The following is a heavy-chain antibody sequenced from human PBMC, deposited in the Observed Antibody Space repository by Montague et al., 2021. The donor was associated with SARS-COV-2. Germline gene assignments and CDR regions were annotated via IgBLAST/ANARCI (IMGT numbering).Heavy chain of an antibody. CDR1: GGSISSSSYY. V-gene: IGHV4-39*07. Sequence: SETLPLTCTVSGGSISSSSYYWGWIRQPPGKGLEWIGNIFYSGSTYYNPSLKSRVTISVDTSKNQFSLKLSSVTAADTAVYYCARTGLGAYDILTGYTVNAFDMWGQGTMVTVSS. CDR2: IFYSGST. D-gene: IGHD3-9*01. CDR3: ARTGLGAYDILTGYTVNAFDM. J-gene: IGHJ3*02.